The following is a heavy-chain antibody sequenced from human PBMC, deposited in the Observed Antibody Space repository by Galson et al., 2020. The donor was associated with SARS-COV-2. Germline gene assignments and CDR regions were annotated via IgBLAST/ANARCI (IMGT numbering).Heavy chain of an antibody. Sequence: GESLKISCSASGFTLSDYYISWIRQAPGRGLEWISYISDTGRTTFFIDSVEGRFSISRDNDENSLFLQMNNLRVDDTAVYFCARTDDNESMDVWGQGTTVTVS. J-gene: IGHJ6*02. CDR3: ARTDDNESMDV. D-gene: IGHD1-1*01. V-gene: IGHV3-11*01. CDR1: GFTLSDYY. CDR2: ISDTGRTT.